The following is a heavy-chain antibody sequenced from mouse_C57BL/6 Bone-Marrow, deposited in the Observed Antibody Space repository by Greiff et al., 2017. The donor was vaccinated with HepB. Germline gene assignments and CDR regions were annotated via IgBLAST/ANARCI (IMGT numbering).Heavy chain of an antibody. CDR2: INPGSGGT. V-gene: IGHV1-54*01. CDR3: ARDIDELAPFYY. J-gene: IGHJ2*03. CDR1: GYAFTNYL. Sequence: QVQLQQSGAELVRPGASVKVSCKASGYAFTNYLIDWVKQRPGQGLEWIGEINPGSGGTNYNEKFKGKATLTADKSSSTAYMQLSSLTSEDSAVYFCARDIDELAPFYYWCQGTGLTVSA. D-gene: IGHD2-3*01.